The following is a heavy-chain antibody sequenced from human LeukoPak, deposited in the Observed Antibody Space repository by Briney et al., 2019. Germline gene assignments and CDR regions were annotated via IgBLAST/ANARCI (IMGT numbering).Heavy chain of an antibody. Sequence: PGGSLRLSCAASGFTFYNYAMHWVRHAPGKGLEWLSIISWNSGYIDYADSVKGRFTISRDNAKKSLDLQMNSLRAEDTAFYYCAKVRGTYSSGYFFDYWGQGSLVTVSS. D-gene: IGHD6-19*01. CDR2: ISWNSGYI. V-gene: IGHV3-9*01. CDR3: AKVRGTYSSGYFFDY. J-gene: IGHJ4*02. CDR1: GFTFYNYA.